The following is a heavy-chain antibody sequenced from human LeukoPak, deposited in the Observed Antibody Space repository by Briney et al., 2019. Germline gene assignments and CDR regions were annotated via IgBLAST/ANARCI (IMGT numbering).Heavy chain of an antibody. CDR1: GGSISSYY. CDR3: AREWYCSSTSCPHYYYMDV. V-gene: IGHV4-59*01. D-gene: IGHD2-2*01. CDR2: IYYSGST. Sequence: SETLSLTCTVSGGSISSYYWSWIRQPPGKGLEWIGYIYYSGSTNYNPSLKSRVTISVDTSKNQFSLKLSSVTAADTAVYYCAREWYCSSTSCPHYYYMDVWGKGTTVTVSS. J-gene: IGHJ6*03.